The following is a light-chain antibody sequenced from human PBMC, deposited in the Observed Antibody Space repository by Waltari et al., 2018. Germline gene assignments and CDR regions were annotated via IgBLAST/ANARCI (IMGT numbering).Light chain of an antibody. CDR3: QQSYSIPPFT. J-gene: IGKJ4*01. CDR1: QSISSY. CDR2: AAS. Sequence: DIQMTQSPSSLSASVGDRVTITCRAGQSISSYLNWYQQKPGKAPKLLIYAASSLQSGVPSRFSGSGSGADFTLTISSLQPEDFATYYCQQSYSIPPFTFGGGTKVEIK. V-gene: IGKV1-39*01.